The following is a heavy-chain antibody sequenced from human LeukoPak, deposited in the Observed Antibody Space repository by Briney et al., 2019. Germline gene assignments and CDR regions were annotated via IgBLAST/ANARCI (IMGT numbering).Heavy chain of an antibody. D-gene: IGHD6-13*01. Sequence: PSETLSLTCTVSGGSISSSSYYWGWIRQPPGKGLEWIGSIYYSGSTYYNPSLKSRVTISVDTSKNQFSLKLSSVIAADTAVYYCARRWIAAAARGWFDPWGQGTLVTVSS. CDR3: ARRWIAAAARGWFDP. CDR2: IYYSGST. V-gene: IGHV4-39*01. CDR1: GGSISSSSYY. J-gene: IGHJ5*02.